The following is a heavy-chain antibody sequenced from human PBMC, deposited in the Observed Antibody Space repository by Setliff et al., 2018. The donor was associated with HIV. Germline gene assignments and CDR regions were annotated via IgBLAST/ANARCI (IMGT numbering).Heavy chain of an antibody. CDR3: ASSSRVVYAMVDYYYMDV. D-gene: IGHD2-8*02. Sequence: PSETLSLTCSVSGASISNSNDYWGWIRQPPGKGLEWIGDISYSGSTYYKPSLKTRVTISIDASKNQISLKLSSVTAADTAVSYCASSSRVVYAMVDYYYMDVWGQGTTVTVSS. CDR1: GASISNSNDY. V-gene: IGHV4-39*07. J-gene: IGHJ6*02. CDR2: ISYSGST.